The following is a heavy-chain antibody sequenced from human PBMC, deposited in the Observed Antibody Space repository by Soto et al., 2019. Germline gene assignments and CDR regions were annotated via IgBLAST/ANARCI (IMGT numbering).Heavy chain of an antibody. CDR2: ISAYNGNT. D-gene: IGHD4-17*01. J-gene: IGHJ1*01. CDR1: GYTFTSYG. Sequence: ASVKVSCKASGYTFTSYGISWVRQAPGQGLEWMGWISAYNGNTNYAQKLQGRVTMTTDTSTSTAYMELRSLRSDDTAVYYCARDRPTVKIKGPYFQHWGQGTLVTVSS. V-gene: IGHV1-18*01. CDR3: ARDRPTVKIKGPYFQH.